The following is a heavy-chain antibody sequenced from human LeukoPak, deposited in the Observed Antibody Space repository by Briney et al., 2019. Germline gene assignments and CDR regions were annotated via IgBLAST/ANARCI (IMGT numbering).Heavy chain of an antibody. Sequence: PSETLSLTCTVSGGSISSSSYYWGWIRQPPGKGLEWIGSIYYSGSTYYNPSLKSRVTISVDTSKNQFSLKLSSVTAADTAVYYCARVLLLREIIDYWGQGTLVTVSS. CDR2: IYYSGST. D-gene: IGHD1-26*01. CDR1: GGSISSSSYY. CDR3: ARVLLLREIIDY. J-gene: IGHJ4*02. V-gene: IGHV4-39*07.